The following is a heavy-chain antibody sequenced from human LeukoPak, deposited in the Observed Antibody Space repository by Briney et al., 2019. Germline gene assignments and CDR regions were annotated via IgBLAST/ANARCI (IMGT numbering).Heavy chain of an antibody. J-gene: IGHJ4*02. CDR2: ISKGSGYI. V-gene: IGHV3-21*01. CDR1: GFTFSNYS. CDR3: AKVPPHDYYGSYYFDY. D-gene: IGHD3-10*01. Sequence: GGSLRLSCVGSGFTFSNYSFNWVRQAPGKGLERVSSISKGSGYIYQTDSVKGRFTISRDNAKNSLFLEMNSLRVEDTAVYYCAKVPPHDYYGSYYFDYWGQGTLVTVSS.